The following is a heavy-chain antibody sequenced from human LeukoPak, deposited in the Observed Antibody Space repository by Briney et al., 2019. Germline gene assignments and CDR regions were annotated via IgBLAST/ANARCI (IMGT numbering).Heavy chain of an antibody. Sequence: PSETLSLTCTVSAGSVSSYYWSWIRQPPGKGLEWIGYIYYSGSTNYNPSLKSRVTISVDTSKNQFSLKLSSVTAADTAVYYCASVRGYSSGWYASGFDPWGQGTLVTVSS. CDR1: AGSVSSYY. J-gene: IGHJ5*02. CDR3: ASVRGYSSGWYASGFDP. V-gene: IGHV4-59*02. CDR2: IYYSGST. D-gene: IGHD6-19*01.